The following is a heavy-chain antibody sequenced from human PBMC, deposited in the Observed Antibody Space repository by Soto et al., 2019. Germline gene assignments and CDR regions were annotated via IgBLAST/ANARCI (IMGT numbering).Heavy chain of an antibody. J-gene: IGHJ4*02. D-gene: IGHD3-22*01. Sequence: SVKVTCKASGGTFSSYAISWVRQAPGQGLEWMGGIIPIFGTANYAQKFQGRVTITADESTSTAYMELSSLRSEDTAVYYCARVTSYYYDSSGLSPFDYWGQGTLVTVSS. CDR2: IIPIFGTA. CDR1: GGTFSSYA. V-gene: IGHV1-69*13. CDR3: ARVTSYYYDSSGLSPFDY.